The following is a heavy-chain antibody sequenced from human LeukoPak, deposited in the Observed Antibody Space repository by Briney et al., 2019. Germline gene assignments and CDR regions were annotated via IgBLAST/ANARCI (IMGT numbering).Heavy chain of an antibody. J-gene: IGHJ4*02. Sequence: ASVKVSCKASVYTFTGYDMHWVRQAPGQGLEWMGWINPNSGGTNYAQKFQGRVTMTRDTSISTAYMELSRLRSDDTAVYYCARGVGVVPAANHYDYWGQGTLVTVSS. CDR1: VYTFTGYD. CDR2: INPNSGGT. D-gene: IGHD2-2*01. V-gene: IGHV1-2*02. CDR3: ARGVGVVPAANHYDY.